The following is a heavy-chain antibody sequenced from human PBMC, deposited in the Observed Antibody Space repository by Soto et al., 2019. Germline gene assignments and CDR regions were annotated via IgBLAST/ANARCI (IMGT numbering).Heavy chain of an antibody. Sequence: GESLKISCKGSGYSFTSYWIGWVRQMPGKGLEWMGIIYPCDSDTRYSPSFQGQVTISADKSISTAYLQWSSLKASDTAMYYCARRANSSSPLMRKGPYYYYGMDVWGQGTTVTVSS. CDR3: ARRANSSSPLMRKGPYYYYGMDV. CDR2: IYPCDSDT. V-gene: IGHV5-51*01. CDR1: GYSFTSYW. J-gene: IGHJ6*02. D-gene: IGHD6-6*01.